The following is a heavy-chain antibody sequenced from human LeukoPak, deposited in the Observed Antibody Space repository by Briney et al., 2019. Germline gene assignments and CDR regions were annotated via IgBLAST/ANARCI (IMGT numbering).Heavy chain of an antibody. Sequence: SPTRTFSGGAINSGGYYWSWIRPPPGKGLEWIGYIYYSGSTYYNPSLKSRVTISVDTSKNQFSLKLSSVTAADTAVYYCARVEGEDTAMFYWGQGTLVTVSS. CDR2: IYYSGST. CDR1: GGAINSGGYY. V-gene: IGHV4-30-4*01. CDR3: ARVEGEDTAMFY. D-gene: IGHD5-18*01. J-gene: IGHJ4*02.